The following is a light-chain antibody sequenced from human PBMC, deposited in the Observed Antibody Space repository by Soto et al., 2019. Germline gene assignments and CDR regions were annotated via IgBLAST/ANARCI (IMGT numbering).Light chain of an antibody. V-gene: IGKV3-20*01. CDR2: GAS. CDR3: QQYGSSGT. CDR1: QSVDSNY. J-gene: IGKJ1*01. Sequence: EIVLTQSPGTLSLSPGEEATLSCRASQSVDSNYLAWYQQKPGQTPRLIIYGASGRADGIPHRFSGSGFGTDFTLTISKVEPEDFAVYYCQQYGSSGTFGQGTKVDVK.